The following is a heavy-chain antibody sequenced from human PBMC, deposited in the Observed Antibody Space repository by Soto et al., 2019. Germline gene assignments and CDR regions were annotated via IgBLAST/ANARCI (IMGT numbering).Heavy chain of an antibody. Sequence: QVQLQESGPGLVKPSQTLSLTCTVSGGSISSGGYYWSWIRQHPVKGLEWIGYIYYSGSTYYNPSLKSRVTISVDTSKNQFSLKLSSVTAADTAVYYCARDRAGALYFDYWGQGTLVTVSS. D-gene: IGHD6-13*01. J-gene: IGHJ4*02. CDR3: ARDRAGALYFDY. V-gene: IGHV4-31*03. CDR2: IYYSGST. CDR1: GGSISSGGYY.